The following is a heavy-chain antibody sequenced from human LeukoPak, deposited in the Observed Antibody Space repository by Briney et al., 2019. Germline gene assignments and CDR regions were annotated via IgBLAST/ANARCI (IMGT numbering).Heavy chain of an antibody. V-gene: IGHV3-66*01. Sequence: PGGSLRLSCAASGFTVSSNYMSWVRQAPGKGLEWGSVIYSGGSTYYADSVKGRFTISRDNSKNTLYLQMNSLRAEDTAVYYCARGRGIDDYDSSGYYYHRPFDYWGQGTLVTVFS. J-gene: IGHJ4*02. CDR2: IYSGGST. CDR3: ARGRGIDDYDSSGYYYHRPFDY. CDR1: GFTVSSNY. D-gene: IGHD3-22*01.